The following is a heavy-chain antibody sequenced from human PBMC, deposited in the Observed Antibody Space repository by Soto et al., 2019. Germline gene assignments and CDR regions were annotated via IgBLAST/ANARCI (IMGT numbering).Heavy chain of an antibody. CDR3: ASGPSAAAPLSDWYFDL. Sequence: EVQLVESGGGLVLPGGSLRLSCAASGFTFSGYSMNWVRQAPGKGLEWVSYIASTSWNIYYADTVKGLFTISRDNAKNSLYLQMNSLRDEDTAVYYCASGPSAAAPLSDWYFDLWGRGTLVTVSS. D-gene: IGHD2-2*01. CDR1: GFTFSGYS. J-gene: IGHJ2*01. CDR2: IASTSWNI. V-gene: IGHV3-48*02.